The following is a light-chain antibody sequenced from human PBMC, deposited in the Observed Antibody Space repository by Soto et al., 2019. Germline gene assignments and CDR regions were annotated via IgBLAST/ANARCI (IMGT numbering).Light chain of an antibody. J-gene: IGLJ2*01. CDR1: SSNIGSKY. CDR2: RNN. CDR3: AAWDSNLGGPA. Sequence: QSVLTQPPSASGTPGQRVTISCPGSSSNIGSKYVYWYQQLPGTAPKLLMYRNNQRPSGVPDRFSGSKSGTSASLAISGLRSEDEADYHCAAWDSNLGGPAFGGGTKLTVL. V-gene: IGLV1-47*01.